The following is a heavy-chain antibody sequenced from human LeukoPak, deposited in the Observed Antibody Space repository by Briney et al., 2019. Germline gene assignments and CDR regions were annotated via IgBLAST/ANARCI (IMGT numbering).Heavy chain of an antibody. J-gene: IGHJ4*02. CDR3: ARKPIVNSAWYYFDY. CDR2: IDTSGST. V-gene: IGHV4-61*02. Sequence: SQTLSLTCTVSGGSINSGNYYWSWIRQPAGKGLEWIGRIDTSGSTNYNPSLKSRVTMSVDTSKNQFSLKLSSVTAADTAVYYCARKPIVNSAWYYFDYWGQGTLVTVSS. D-gene: IGHD3-22*01. CDR1: GGSINSGNYY.